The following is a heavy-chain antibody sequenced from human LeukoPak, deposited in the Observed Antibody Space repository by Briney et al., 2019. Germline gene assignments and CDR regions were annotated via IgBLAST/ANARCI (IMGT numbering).Heavy chain of an antibody. CDR1: GFTFSSYW. J-gene: IGHJ4*02. V-gene: IGHV3-74*01. CDR3: SMDLSGAHDY. Sequence: GGSLRLYCAASGFTFSSYWLHWVRQAPGKGLVWVSRVNTDGRRTNYADSVRGRFTISRNSAENTMYLQMNSLRVEDTAVYYCSMDLSGAHDYWGQGSVVTVSS. D-gene: IGHD2-2*03. CDR2: VNTDGRRT.